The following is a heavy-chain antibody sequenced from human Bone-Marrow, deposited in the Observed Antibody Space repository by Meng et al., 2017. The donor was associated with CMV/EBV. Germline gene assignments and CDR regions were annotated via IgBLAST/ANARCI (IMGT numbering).Heavy chain of an antibody. CDR2: ISYDGSNK. J-gene: IGHJ4*02. D-gene: IGHD5-24*01. CDR3: ARDLEMATEGFDY. Sequence: LSLTCAASGFTFSSYAMHWVRQAPGKGLEWVAVISYDGSNKYYADSVKGRFTISRDNSKNTLYLQMNSLRAEDTAVYYCARDLEMATEGFDYWGQGNLVTVSS. V-gene: IGHV3-30*04. CDR1: GFTFSSYA.